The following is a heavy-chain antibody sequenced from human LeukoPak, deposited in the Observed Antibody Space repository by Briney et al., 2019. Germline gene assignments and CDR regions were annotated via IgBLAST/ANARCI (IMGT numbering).Heavy chain of an antibody. CDR1: GFTFSDYY. V-gene: IGHV3-11*01. D-gene: IGHD3-10*01. Sequence: KPGGSLRLSCAASGFTFSDYYMSWIRQAPGKGLQWVSYISSSASTIYYADSVKGRFTISRDNAKNSLSLQMNSLRAEDTAVYYCAKDLWFGELSPNWFDPWGQGTLVTVSS. CDR2: ISSSASTI. CDR3: AKDLWFGELSPNWFDP. J-gene: IGHJ5*02.